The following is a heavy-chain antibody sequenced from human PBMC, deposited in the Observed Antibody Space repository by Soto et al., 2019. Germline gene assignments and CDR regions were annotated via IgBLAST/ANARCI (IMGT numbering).Heavy chain of an antibody. CDR2: ISSSSSTI. CDR1: GFTFSSYA. CDR3: ARVLSPYYYYYYMDV. V-gene: IGHV3-48*01. Sequence: GGSLRLSCAASGFTFSSYAMSWVRQAPGKGLEWVSYISSSSSTIYYADSVKGRFTISRDNAKNSLYLQMNSLRAEDTAVYYCARVLSPYYYYYYMDVWGKGTTVTVSS. J-gene: IGHJ6*03.